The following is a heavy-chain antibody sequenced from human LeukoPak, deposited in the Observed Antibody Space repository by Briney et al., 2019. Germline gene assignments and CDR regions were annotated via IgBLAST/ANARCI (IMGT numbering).Heavy chain of an antibody. D-gene: IGHD2-21*02. Sequence: PGRSLRLSCAASGFTFSSYAMHWVRQAPGKGLEWVAVLSYDGSNKYYADSVKGRFTISRDNSKNTLYLQMNSLRAEDTAVYYCASFLAYCGGDCYSDFDYWGQGTLVTVSS. J-gene: IGHJ4*02. CDR3: ASFLAYCGGDCYSDFDY. CDR2: LSYDGSNK. CDR1: GFTFSSYA. V-gene: IGHV3-30-3*01.